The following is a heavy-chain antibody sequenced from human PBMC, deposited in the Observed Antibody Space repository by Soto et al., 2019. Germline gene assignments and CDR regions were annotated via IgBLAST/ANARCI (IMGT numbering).Heavy chain of an antibody. V-gene: IGHV3-30*18. D-gene: IGHD3-22*01. Sequence: PGGSLRLSCASSGFPFSSYGMHWVRQAPGKGLEWVAVISYDGSNKYYADSVKGRFTISRDNSKNTLYLQMNTLRAEDTAVYYCAKPYYYDSSGSPSYYYYYGMDVWGQGTTVTVSS. CDR1: GFPFSSYG. J-gene: IGHJ6*02. CDR2: ISYDGSNK. CDR3: AKPYYYDSSGSPSYYYYYGMDV.